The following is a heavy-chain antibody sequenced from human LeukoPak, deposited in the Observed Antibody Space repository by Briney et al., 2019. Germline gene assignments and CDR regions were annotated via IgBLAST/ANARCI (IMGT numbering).Heavy chain of an antibody. D-gene: IGHD1-1*01. CDR3: ARDRLERMGDAFDI. Sequence: GGSLTLSCAASGFTFSSYSMNWVRQAPGKGLEWVSSISSSSSYIYYADSVKGRFTISRDNAKNSLYLQMNSLRAEDTAVYYCARDRLERMGDAFDIWGQGTMVTVSS. CDR2: ISSSSSYI. V-gene: IGHV3-21*01. CDR1: GFTFSSYS. J-gene: IGHJ3*02.